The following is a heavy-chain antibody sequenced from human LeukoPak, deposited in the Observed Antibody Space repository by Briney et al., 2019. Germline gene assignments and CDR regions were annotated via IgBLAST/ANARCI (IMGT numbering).Heavy chain of an antibody. Sequence: GGSLRLSCAASGFTFSSYSMNWVRQAPGKGLEWVSSISSSSSYIYYADSVKGRFTITRDNAKNSLYLQMNSLRAEDTAVYYCAREVDCSSTSCYALWFDPWGQGTLVTVSS. CDR2: ISSSSSYI. D-gene: IGHD2-2*01. CDR1: GFTFSSYS. CDR3: AREVDCSSTSCYALWFDP. J-gene: IGHJ5*02. V-gene: IGHV3-21*01.